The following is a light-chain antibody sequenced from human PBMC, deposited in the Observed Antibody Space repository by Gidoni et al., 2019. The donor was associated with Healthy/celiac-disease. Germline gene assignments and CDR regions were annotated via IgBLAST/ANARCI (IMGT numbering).Light chain of an antibody. Sequence: SYELTQPPSVSVSPGQTASITCSGDKLGDKYACWYQQKPCQSPLLVIYQDSKRPSGIPERFSGSNSGNTATLTISGTQAMDEADYYCQAWDSSTRVVFGGGTKLTVL. CDR3: QAWDSSTRVV. V-gene: IGLV3-1*01. J-gene: IGLJ2*01. CDR2: QDS. CDR1: KLGDKY.